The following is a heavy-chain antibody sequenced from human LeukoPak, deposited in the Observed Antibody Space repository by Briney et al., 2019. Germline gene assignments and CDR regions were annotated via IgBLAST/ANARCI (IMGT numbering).Heavy chain of an antibody. Sequence: SDTLSLTCTVSGGSISSHYWSWIRQPPGKGLEWIGYIYYSGSTNYNPSLKSRVTISVDTSKNQFSLKLSSVTAADTAVYYCAREVGAAFDYWGQGTLVTVSS. CDR1: GGSISSHY. CDR2: IYYSGST. D-gene: IGHD1-26*01. V-gene: IGHV4-59*11. J-gene: IGHJ4*02. CDR3: AREVGAAFDY.